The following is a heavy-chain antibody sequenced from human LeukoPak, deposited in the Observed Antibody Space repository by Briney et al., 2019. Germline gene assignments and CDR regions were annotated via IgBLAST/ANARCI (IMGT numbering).Heavy chain of an antibody. V-gene: IGHV1-18*01. Sequence: ASLKVSSKPSGYTFTSYGISWGRQAPGQGLEWMGWTSAYNGNTNYAQKLQGRVTMTTDTSTSTAYMELRSLRSDDTAMYYCARDLPYGSSDRTPFDYWGQGTLATVSS. CDR3: ARDLPYGSSDRTPFDY. D-gene: IGHD6-6*01. CDR2: TSAYNGNT. CDR1: GYTFTSYG. J-gene: IGHJ4*02.